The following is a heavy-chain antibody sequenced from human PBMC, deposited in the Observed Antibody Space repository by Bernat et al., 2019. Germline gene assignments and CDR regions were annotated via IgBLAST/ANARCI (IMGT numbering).Heavy chain of an antibody. CDR2: IYYSGST. Sequence: QVQLQESGPGLVKPSETLSLTCTVSGGSISSYYWSWIRQPPGKGLEWIGYIYYSGSTNYNPSLKSRVTISVDTSKNQFSLKLSSVTAADTAVYYCARRDSGGHHGNPPFDSWGQGTLVNVSS. CDR1: GGSISSYY. CDR3: ARRDSGGHHGNPPFDS. J-gene: IGHJ4*02. D-gene: IGHD1-26*01. V-gene: IGHV4-59*08.